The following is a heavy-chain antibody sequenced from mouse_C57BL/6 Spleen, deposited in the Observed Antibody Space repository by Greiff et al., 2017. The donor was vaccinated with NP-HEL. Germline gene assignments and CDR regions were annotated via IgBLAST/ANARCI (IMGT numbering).Heavy chain of an antibody. CDR3: ARGRYYPRDWFAY. Sequence: EVKLQESGPVLVKPGASVKMSCKASGYTFTDYYMNWVKQSHGKSLEWIGVINPYNGGTSYNQQFKGKATLTVDKSSSTAYMELNSLTSEDSAVYYCARGRYYPRDWFAYWGQGTLVTVSA. J-gene: IGHJ3*01. CDR1: GYTFTDYY. V-gene: IGHV1-19*01. CDR2: INPYNGGT. D-gene: IGHD2-1*01.